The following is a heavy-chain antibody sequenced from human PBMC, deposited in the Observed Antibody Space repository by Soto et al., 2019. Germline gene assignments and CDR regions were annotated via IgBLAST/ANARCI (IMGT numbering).Heavy chain of an antibody. CDR1: GYSFTSYW. CDR3: ARTRGSGSYYTTTSWFDP. V-gene: IGHV5-10-1*01. Sequence: GESLKISCKGSGYSFTSYWISWVRQMPGKGLEWMGRIDPSDSYTNYSPSFQGHVTISADKSISTAYLQWSSLKASDTAMYYCARTRGSGSYYTTTSWFDPWGQGTLVTVSS. CDR2: IDPSDSYT. D-gene: IGHD3-10*01. J-gene: IGHJ5*02.